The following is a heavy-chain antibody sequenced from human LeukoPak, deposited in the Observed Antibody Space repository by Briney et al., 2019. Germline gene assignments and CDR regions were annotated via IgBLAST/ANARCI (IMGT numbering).Heavy chain of an antibody. D-gene: IGHD3-3*01. CDR2: ISYDGSNK. V-gene: IGHV3-30*04. CDR1: GFTFSSYA. J-gene: IGHJ6*03. CDR3: AGRGTIFGGPRDLYYMDV. Sequence: PGGSLRLSCAASGFTFSSYAMHWVRQAPGKGLEWVAVISYDGSNKYYADSVKGRFTISRDNAKNSLYLQMNSLRAEDTAVYYCAGRGTIFGGPRDLYYMDVWGKGTTVTVSS.